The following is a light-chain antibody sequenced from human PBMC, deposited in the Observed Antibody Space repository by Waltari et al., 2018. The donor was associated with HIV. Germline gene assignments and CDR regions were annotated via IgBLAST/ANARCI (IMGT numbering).Light chain of an antibody. CDR3: QQYNNWHT. J-gene: IGKJ2*01. V-gene: IGKV3-15*01. Sequence: ETVMTQSPATLSVSPGERATLSCRASQSVSNNLAWYQQKPGQAPRLLIYGASTRAAGILARVSGSGSGTEFTLTITSLQSEDSALYYCQQYNNWHTFGQGTKLEIK. CDR1: QSVSNN. CDR2: GAS.